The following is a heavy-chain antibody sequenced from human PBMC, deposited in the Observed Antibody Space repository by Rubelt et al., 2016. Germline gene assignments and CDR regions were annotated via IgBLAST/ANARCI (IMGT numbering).Heavy chain of an antibody. CDR1: GGSINSYY. CDR3: ARSGKQWDALDY. CDR2: IYYSGST. D-gene: IGHD6-19*01. Sequence: QVQLQESGPGLVKPSETLSLTCTVSGGSINSYYWRWIRQPPGKGLEWIGHIYYSGSTNYNPSRNSRVPISVDTSKSQFSLKRNSVTAADTAVYYCARSGKQWDALDYWGQGTLVTVSS. V-gene: IGHV4-59*08. J-gene: IGHJ4*02.